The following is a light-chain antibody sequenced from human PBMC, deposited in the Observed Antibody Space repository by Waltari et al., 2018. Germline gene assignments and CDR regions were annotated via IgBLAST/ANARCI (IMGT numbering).Light chain of an antibody. V-gene: IGLV4-69*01. CDR2: VNSDGSQ. CDR1: SGHSNYP. Sequence: QLMLTQSPSASASLGASVKLTCTLRSGHSNYPIAWHPQQPEKGPRYLMTVNSDGSQIKGDGIPDRFSGYSSGAERYLTISSLQSEDETDYYCQTGGFGIWVFGGGTKLTVL. J-gene: IGLJ3*02. CDR3: QTGGFGIWV.